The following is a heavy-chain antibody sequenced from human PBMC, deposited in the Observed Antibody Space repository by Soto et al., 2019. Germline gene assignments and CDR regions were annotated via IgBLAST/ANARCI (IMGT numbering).Heavy chain of an antibody. J-gene: IGHJ6*02. D-gene: IGHD7-27*01. V-gene: IGHV4-61*03. Sequence: SETLSLTCIVSGDSVTSGSYYWTWLRQPPGKGLEWIGYISYTGRTKYNPSLQSRVTISVDTSKNDFSLNLSSVTAADTAVYFCAREWGLLPYYVMNVWGQGTAVTVSS. CDR3: AREWGLLPYYVMNV. CDR1: GDSVTSGSYY. CDR2: ISYTGRT.